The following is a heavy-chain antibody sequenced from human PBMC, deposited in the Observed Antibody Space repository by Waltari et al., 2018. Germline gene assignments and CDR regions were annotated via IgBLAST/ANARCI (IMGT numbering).Heavy chain of an antibody. CDR3: ARAMRYYDILTGPSDARDI. CDR2: LYHIGTT. J-gene: IGHJ3*02. Sequence: QLHLQESGPGLVKPSETLSLTCTVSGGSLTSSRYYWDWIRQSPGKGLEWIGHLYHIGTTFYNPALKSRVTMSLDPSKNQFSLKLSSVTAADTAVYYCARAMRYYDILTGPSDARDIWGQGTMVTVSS. CDR1: GGSLTSSRYY. D-gene: IGHD3-9*01. V-gene: IGHV4-39*07.